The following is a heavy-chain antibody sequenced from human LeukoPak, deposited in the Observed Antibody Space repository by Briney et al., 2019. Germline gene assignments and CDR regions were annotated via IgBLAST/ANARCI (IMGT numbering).Heavy chain of an antibody. V-gene: IGHV4-59*01. J-gene: IGHJ4*02. CDR3: ARASSGWLSFDY. D-gene: IGHD6-19*01. CDR2: IYYSGST. CDR1: GGSISSYY. Sequence: SEALSLTCTVSGGSISSYYWSWIRQPPGKGLEWIGYIYYSGSTNYNPSLKSRVTISVDTSKNQFSLKLSSVTAADTAVYYCARASSGWLSFDYWGQGTLVTVSS.